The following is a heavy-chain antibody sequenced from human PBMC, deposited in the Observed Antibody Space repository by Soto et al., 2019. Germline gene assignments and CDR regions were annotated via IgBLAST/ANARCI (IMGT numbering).Heavy chain of an antibody. CDR2: IYYLGST. D-gene: IGHD3-10*01. J-gene: IGHJ4*02. CDR1: GDSMSEYF. Sequence: KTSETLSLTCTVSGDSMSEYFWSWVRQSPGKGLEWIGYIYYLGSTDYNPSLKSRVTISVDTSKRQFSLKLNSVTAADTAIYYCARDGYDGSGSPYPAYWGPGIQVTVT. V-gene: IGHV4-59*01. CDR3: ARDGYDGSGSPYPAY.